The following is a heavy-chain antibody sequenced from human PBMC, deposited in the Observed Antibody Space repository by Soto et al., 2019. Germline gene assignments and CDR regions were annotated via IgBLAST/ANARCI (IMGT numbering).Heavy chain of an antibody. CDR3: ARRSVRYFDPIYGVDV. D-gene: IGHD3-9*01. CDR2: IYPGDSDT. V-gene: IGHV5-51*01. CDR1: GYSFTSYW. Sequence: GESLKISCKGSGYSFTSYWIGWVRQMPGKGLEWMGIIYPGDSDTRYSPSFQGQVTISADKSISTAYLQWSSLKASDTAMYYCARRSVRYFDPIYGVDVWGQGTTVTVSS. J-gene: IGHJ6*02.